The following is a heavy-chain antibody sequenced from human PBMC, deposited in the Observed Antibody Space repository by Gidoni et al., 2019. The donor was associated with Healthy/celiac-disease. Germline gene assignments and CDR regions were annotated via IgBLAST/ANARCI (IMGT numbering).Heavy chain of an antibody. CDR3: ARGPEYSSSGYYYYYYMDV. Sequence: QVQLVQSGAEVKKPGSSVKVSCKASGGTFSSYTISWVRQAPGQGLEWMGRIIPILGIANYAQKFQSRVTITADKSTSTAYMELSSLRSEDTAVYYCARGPEYSSSGYYYYYYMDVWGKGTTVTVSS. CDR1: GGTFSSYT. V-gene: IGHV1-69*02. CDR2: IIPILGIA. D-gene: IGHD6-6*01. J-gene: IGHJ6*03.